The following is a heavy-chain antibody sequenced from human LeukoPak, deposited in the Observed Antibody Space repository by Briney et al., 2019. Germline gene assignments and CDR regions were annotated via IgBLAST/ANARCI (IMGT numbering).Heavy chain of an antibody. Sequence: GGSLRLSCAASGFTFSDYYMNWIRQAPGKGLEWVSYISSGGSTYYADSVKGRFTISRDNSKNTLYLQMNSLRAEDTAVYYCAKVSPYYDFWSGYYYFDYWGQGTLVTVSS. CDR2: ISSGGST. CDR1: GFTFSDYY. V-gene: IGHV3-69-1*01. J-gene: IGHJ4*02. CDR3: AKVSPYYDFWSGYYYFDY. D-gene: IGHD3-3*01.